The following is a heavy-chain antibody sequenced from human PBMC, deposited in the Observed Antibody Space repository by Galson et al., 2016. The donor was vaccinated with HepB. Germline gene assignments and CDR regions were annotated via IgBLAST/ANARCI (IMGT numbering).Heavy chain of an antibody. D-gene: IGHD2-2*02. V-gene: IGHV3-21*01. CDR1: GFSFSSFT. CDR2: IGSVSVTYI. J-gene: IGHJ4*02. CDR3: VPQCSSSCYRDFDS. Sequence: SLRLSCAASGFSFSSFTMNWVRQAPGKGLEWVSCIGSVSVTYIYYADSVKGRFTISRDNAKNSLYLQMNSMRVEDTAVYYCVPQCSSSCYRDFDSWGQGTLVTVSS.